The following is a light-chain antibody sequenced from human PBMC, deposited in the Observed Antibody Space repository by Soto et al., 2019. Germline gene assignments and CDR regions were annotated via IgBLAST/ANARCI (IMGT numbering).Light chain of an antibody. J-gene: IGKJ4*01. CDR1: QSVSKY. CDR2: DAS. V-gene: IGKV3-11*01. CDR3: QQRSNWPPS. Sequence: ETVLTQSPPTLSLSPGEGATLSCRASQSVSKYLAWYQQKPGQAPRLLIYDASTRATGIPARFSGSGSGTDFTLTISSLEPEDFAVYYCQQRSNWPPSFGGGTKVKIK.